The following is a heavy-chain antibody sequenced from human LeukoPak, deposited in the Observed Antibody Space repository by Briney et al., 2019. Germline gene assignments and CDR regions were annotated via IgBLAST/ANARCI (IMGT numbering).Heavy chain of an antibody. CDR2: MNPNSGNT. V-gene: IGHV1-8*02. Sequence: ASVKVSCKASGYTFTGYYMHWVRQATGQGLEWMGWMNPNSGNTGYAQKFQGRVTMTTDTSASTAYMELSSLRSEDTAVYYCARLSSHYGDYKVDPWGQGTLVTVSS. CDR1: GYTFTGYY. CDR3: ARLSSHYGDYKVDP. J-gene: IGHJ5*02. D-gene: IGHD4-17*01.